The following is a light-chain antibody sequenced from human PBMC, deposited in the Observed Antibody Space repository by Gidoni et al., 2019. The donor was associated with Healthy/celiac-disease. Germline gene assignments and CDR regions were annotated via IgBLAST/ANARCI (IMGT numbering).Light chain of an antibody. CDR2: GAS. CDR3: QQYGSSPQT. Sequence: EIVLTQSPGTLSLSPGERATLSCRASQSVSSSYLAWYQQKPGQAPRLRIYGASSRATGIPDRFSGSGSGTDFTLTISRLEPEDFAVYYFQQYGSSPQTFGQGTKVEIK. J-gene: IGKJ1*01. V-gene: IGKV3-20*01. CDR1: QSVSSSY.